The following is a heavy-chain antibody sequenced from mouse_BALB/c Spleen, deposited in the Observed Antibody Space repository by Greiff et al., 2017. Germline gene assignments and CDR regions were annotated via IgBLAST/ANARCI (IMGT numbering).Heavy chain of an antibody. J-gene: IGHJ2*01. CDR2: ISSGGGST. V-gene: IGHV5-12-1*01. CDR3: ARQDGYYVGY. D-gene: IGHD2-3*01. CDR1: GFAFSSYD. Sequence: EVQGVESGGGLVKPGGSLKLSCAASGFAFSSYDMSWVRQTPEQRLEWVAHISSGGGSTYYPDTVKGRLTISRDNAKNTLYLQMSSLKSEDTAVYYCARQDGYYVGYWGQGTTVTVSS.